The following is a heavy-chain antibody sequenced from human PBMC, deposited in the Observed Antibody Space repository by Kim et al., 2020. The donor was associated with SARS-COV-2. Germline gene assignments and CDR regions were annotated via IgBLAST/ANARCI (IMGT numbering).Heavy chain of an antibody. D-gene: IGHD2-21*01. CDR3: AKDDSNRAMAPFDY. Sequence: ADPVKVRFTISRDNSKNPLYLQVNSLRAEDTAVYYCAKDDSNRAMAPFDYWGQGTLVTVSS. J-gene: IGHJ4*02. V-gene: IGHV3-23*01.